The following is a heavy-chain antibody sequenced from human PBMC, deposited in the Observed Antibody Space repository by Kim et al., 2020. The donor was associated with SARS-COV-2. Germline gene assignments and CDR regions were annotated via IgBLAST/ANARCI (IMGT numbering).Heavy chain of an antibody. CDR1: GFSFISYE. D-gene: IGHD6-13*01. Sequence: GGSLRLSCAASGFSFISYEMSWVRQAPGKGLEWLSYISTSSSTISYADSVKGRFTISRDNAKNSLYLQMNSLRVEDTGIYYCARAWQQVAPFDYWGQGTLVTVSS. V-gene: IGHV3-48*03. J-gene: IGHJ4*02. CDR3: ARAWQQVAPFDY. CDR2: ISTSSSTI.